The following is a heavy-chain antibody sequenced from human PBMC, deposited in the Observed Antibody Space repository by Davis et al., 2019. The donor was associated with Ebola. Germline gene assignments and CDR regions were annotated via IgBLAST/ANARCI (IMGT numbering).Heavy chain of an antibody. CDR2: ISSSGSTI. D-gene: IGHD3-3*01. CDR1: GFTFSDYY. J-gene: IGHJ4*02. Sequence: GESLKISCAASGFTFSDYYMSWIRQAPGKGLEWVSYISSSGSTIYYADSVKGRFTISRDNAKNSLYLQMNSLRAEDTAVYYCAREAWDDFWSGSFDYWGQGTLVTVSS. V-gene: IGHV3-11*01. CDR3: AREAWDDFWSGSFDY.